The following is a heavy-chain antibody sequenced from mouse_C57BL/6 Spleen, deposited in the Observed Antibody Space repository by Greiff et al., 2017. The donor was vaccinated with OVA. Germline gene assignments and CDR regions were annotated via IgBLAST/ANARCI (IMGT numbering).Heavy chain of an antibody. V-gene: IGHV1-26*01. CDR1: GYTFTDYY. Sequence: EVQLLQSGPELVKPGASVKISCKASGYTFTDYYMNWVKQSHGTSLEWIGDINPNNGGTSYNQKFKGKATFTVDRSSSTAYMELRSLTSEVSAVYYGAREERIVAIYYAIAYWGQGTSVTVSS. CDR3: AREERIVAIYYAIAY. D-gene: IGHD2-12*01. CDR2: INPNNGGT. J-gene: IGHJ4*01.